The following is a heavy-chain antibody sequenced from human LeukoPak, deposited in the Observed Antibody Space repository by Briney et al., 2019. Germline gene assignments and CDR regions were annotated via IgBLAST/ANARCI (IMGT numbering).Heavy chain of an antibody. CDR1: GGSISGSSYY. J-gene: IGHJ3*02. Sequence: SETLSLTCTVSGGSISGSSYYWGWIRQPPGKGLEWIGSIYYSGSTYYNPSLKSRVTISVDTSKNQFSLKLNSVTATDTAVYYCARHDYSNYDAFDIWGQGTMVTVSS. CDR2: IYYSGST. V-gene: IGHV4-39*01. CDR3: ARHDYSNYDAFDI. D-gene: IGHD4-11*01.